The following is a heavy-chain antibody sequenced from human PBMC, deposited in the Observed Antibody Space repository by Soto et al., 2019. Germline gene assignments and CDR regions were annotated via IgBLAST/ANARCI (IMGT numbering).Heavy chain of an antibody. Sequence: QVQLVQSGAEVRKPGSSVRVSCKASGGSFNRHTISWVRQAPGQGLEWMGGIIPIFGTANHAQKFQGRVTIIADESTSTVYMELSSLRSEDTAVYYCASSKIEYSSSSGSFYYGVDVWGQGTTVTVSS. CDR3: ASSKIEYSSSSGSFYYGVDV. V-gene: IGHV1-69*01. D-gene: IGHD6-6*01. J-gene: IGHJ6*02. CDR1: GGSFNRHT. CDR2: IIPIFGTA.